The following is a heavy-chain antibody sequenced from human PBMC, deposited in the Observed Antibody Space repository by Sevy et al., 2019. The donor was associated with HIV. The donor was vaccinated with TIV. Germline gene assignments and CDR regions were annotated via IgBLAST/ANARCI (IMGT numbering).Heavy chain of an antibody. V-gene: IGHV3-53*01. CDR2: IYSGGST. D-gene: IGHD1-26*01. J-gene: IGHJ4*02. CDR3: AKDRERGGAYYFDY. Sequence: GGSLRLSCAASGFTFSSNYISWVRQAPGKGLEWVSVIYSGGSTYYADSVKGRFTISRDNSKNTLYLQMNSLRAEDTAVYYGAKDRERGGAYYFDYWGQGTLVTVSS. CDR1: GFTFSSNY.